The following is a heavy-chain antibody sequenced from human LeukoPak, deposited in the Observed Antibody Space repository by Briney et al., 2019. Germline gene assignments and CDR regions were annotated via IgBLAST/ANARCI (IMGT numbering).Heavy chain of an antibody. Sequence: GGSLRLSCEASGFTFSIYGMSWVRQAPGKGLEWVSSISGSGGSTYYADSVKGRFTISRDNSMNTLYLQMNSLRAQDAALYYCAKGATYHGSGSYFPFDYWGQGALVTVSS. V-gene: IGHV3-23*01. J-gene: IGHJ4*02. CDR3: AKGATYHGSGSYFPFDY. D-gene: IGHD3-10*01. CDR2: ISGSGGST. CDR1: GFTFSIYG.